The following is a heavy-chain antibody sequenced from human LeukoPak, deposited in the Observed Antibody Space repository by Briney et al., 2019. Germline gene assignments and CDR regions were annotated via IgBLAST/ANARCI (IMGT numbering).Heavy chain of an antibody. J-gene: IGHJ4*02. CDR2: INQDGREQ. V-gene: IGHV3-7*04. CDR3: TGGALDY. CDR1: GFTFSDYW. Sequence: GGSPRLSCAASGFTFSDYWMSWVRQAPGQGLEWVAKINQDGREQRFVDSVKGRFTISRDNAKNSLFLQMDSLRAEDTAVYYCTGGALDYWGQGALVTVSS.